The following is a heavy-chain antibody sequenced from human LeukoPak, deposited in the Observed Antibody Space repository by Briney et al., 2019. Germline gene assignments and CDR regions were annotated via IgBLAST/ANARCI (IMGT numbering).Heavy chain of an antibody. J-gene: IGHJ4*02. V-gene: IGHV3-30*02. CDR1: GFTFSSYG. Sequence: PGGSLRLSCAASGFTFSSYGMHWVRQAPGKGLEWVAFIRYDGSNKYYADSVKGRFTISRDDSKNTLYLQMNSLRAEDTAVYYCAKAILRYNWNPGLDYWGQGTLVTVSS. CDR2: IRYDGSNK. CDR3: AKAILRYNWNPGLDY. D-gene: IGHD1-20*01.